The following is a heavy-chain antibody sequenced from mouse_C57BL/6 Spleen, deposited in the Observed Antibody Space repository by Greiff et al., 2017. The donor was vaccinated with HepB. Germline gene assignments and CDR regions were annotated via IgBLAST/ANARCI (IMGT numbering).Heavy chain of an antibody. CDR1: GYAFSSSW. CDR2: IYPGDGDT. J-gene: IGHJ4*01. Sequence: VQLVESGPELVKPGASVKISCKASGYAFSSSWMNWVKQRPGKGLEWIGRIYPGDGDTNYNGKFKGKATLTADKSSSTAYMQLSSLTSEDSAVYFCASPNYYGSSGPAMDYWGQGTSVTVSS. CDR3: ASPNYYGSSGPAMDY. D-gene: IGHD1-1*01. V-gene: IGHV1-82*01.